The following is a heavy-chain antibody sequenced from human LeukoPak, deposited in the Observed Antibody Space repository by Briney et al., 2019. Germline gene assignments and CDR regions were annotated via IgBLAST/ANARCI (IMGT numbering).Heavy chain of an antibody. Sequence: GGSLRLSCGASGFTLKNYWMSWVRQAPGKGLEWVANINQDGSEKYYVDSVKGRLTISRDNAKNSLYLQMNSLRAEDTAVYYCTRAETMINYWGQGTLVTVSS. J-gene: IGHJ4*02. CDR3: TRAETMINY. V-gene: IGHV3-7*01. CDR2: INQDGSEK. CDR1: GFTLKNYW. D-gene: IGHD3-22*01.